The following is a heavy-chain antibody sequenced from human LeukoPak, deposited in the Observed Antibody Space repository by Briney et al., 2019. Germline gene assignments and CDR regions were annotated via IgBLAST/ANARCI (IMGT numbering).Heavy chain of an antibody. CDR1: GFTFSTYS. V-gene: IGHV3-23*01. Sequence: GGSLRLSCAASGFTFSTYSMSWVRQAPRKGLEGVSVIYPSGGTTYYADPVKGRFTISRDNSKNTLYLQMHSLRAEDTALYYCAKDQRPDSGYDIDSWGQGTLVTVSS. D-gene: IGHD5-12*01. J-gene: IGHJ4*02. CDR2: IYPSGGTT. CDR3: AKDQRPDSGYDIDS.